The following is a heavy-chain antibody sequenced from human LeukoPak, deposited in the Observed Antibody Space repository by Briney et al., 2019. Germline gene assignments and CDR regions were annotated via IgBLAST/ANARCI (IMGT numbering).Heavy chain of an antibody. D-gene: IGHD6-19*01. CDR2: ISGSGGST. CDR1: GFTFSSYA. CDR3: AKVGSGWFHIPFDY. V-gene: IGHV3-23*01. J-gene: IGHJ4*02. Sequence: GGCLRLSCAASGFTFSSYAMRWVGQAPGEGVEGVSAISGSGGSTYYEDSVEGGLTISRENKKKTLYVQMKSGRAEETGVYYCAKVGSGWFHIPFDYWGQGTLVTVSS.